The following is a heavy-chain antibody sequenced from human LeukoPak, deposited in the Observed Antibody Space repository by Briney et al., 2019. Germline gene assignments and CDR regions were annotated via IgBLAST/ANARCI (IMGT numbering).Heavy chain of an antibody. CDR3: ARDARLSSSITPHFDH. CDR2: INSGGSST. D-gene: IGHD6-13*01. CDR1: GFSFSSYW. V-gene: IGHV3-74*01. Sequence: GGSLRLSCAASGFSFSSYWMHWVRQAPGKGLVWVSHINSGGSSTNYADSVKGRFTISRDNAKNSLYLQMNSLRAEDTAVYYCARDARLSSSITPHFDHWGQGTLVTVSS. J-gene: IGHJ4*02.